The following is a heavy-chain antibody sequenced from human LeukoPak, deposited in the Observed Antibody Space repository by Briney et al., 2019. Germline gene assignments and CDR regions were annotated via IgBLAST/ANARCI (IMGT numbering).Heavy chain of an antibody. Sequence: SQTLSLTCTAPGGSISSGDCYWRWIRQPPGRGLEWIGYIYYTGSTYYNPSLKSRVTISVDTSKNQFSLKLSSVTAAATAVYYCARQKRNSSGWYGDYWGQGTLVTVTS. V-gene: IGHV4-30-4*01. D-gene: IGHD6-19*01. J-gene: IGHJ4*02. CDR3: ARQKRNSSGWYGDY. CDR1: GGSISSGDCY. CDR2: IYYTGST.